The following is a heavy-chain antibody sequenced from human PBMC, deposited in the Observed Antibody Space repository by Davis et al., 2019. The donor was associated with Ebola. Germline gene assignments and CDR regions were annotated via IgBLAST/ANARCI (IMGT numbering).Heavy chain of an antibody. Sequence: MPSETLSLTCTVSGGSISSSSYYWGWIRQPPGKGLEWIGSIYYSGSTYYNPSLKSRVTISVDTSKNQFSLKLSSVTAADTAVYYCASSGSSSWGYFDYWGQGTLVTVSS. CDR3: ASSGSSSWGYFDY. J-gene: IGHJ4*02. CDR2: IYYSGST. CDR1: GGSISSSSYY. D-gene: IGHD6-13*01. V-gene: IGHV4-39*07.